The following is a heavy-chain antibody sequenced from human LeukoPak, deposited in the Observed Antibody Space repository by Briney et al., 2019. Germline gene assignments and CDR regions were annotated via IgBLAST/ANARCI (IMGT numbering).Heavy chain of an antibody. CDR3: ARVLHCNWNYADPFDI. J-gene: IGHJ3*02. Sequence: ASVKVSCKASGYTFTCYYMHWVRQATGQGVEWRGWRNPNSGNTGYAQKFQGRVTMTRNTSISTAYMELSSLRSEDTAVYYCARVLHCNWNYADPFDIWGQGTMVTVSS. CDR1: GYTFTCYY. V-gene: IGHV1-8*02. D-gene: IGHD1-7*01. CDR2: RNPNSGNT.